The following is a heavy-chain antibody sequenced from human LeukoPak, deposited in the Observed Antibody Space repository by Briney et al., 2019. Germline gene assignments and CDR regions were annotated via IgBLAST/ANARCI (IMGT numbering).Heavy chain of an antibody. Sequence: PSETLSLTCTVSGGSISSYYWSWIRQPPGKGLEWIGYIYDSGSTNYNPSLKSRVTISVDTSKNQFSLKLSSVTAADTAVYYCARRIAAAPRRAYFDYWGQGTLVTVSS. J-gene: IGHJ4*02. CDR3: ARRIAAAPRRAYFDY. V-gene: IGHV4-59*12. CDR1: GGSISSYY. D-gene: IGHD6-13*01. CDR2: IYDSGST.